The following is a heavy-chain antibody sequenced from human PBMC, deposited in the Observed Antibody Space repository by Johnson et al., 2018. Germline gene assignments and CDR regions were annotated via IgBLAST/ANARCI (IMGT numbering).Heavy chain of an antibody. Sequence: QVQLQESGGGVVQPGRSLRLSCAASGFTFSSYGMHWVRQAPGKGLEWVAVISYDGSNKYYADSVKGRFTISRDNSKNTLYLQMNSLRAEDTAVYYCAKDGNYYDSSPDAFDIWGQGTMVTVSS. V-gene: IGHV3-30*18. D-gene: IGHD3-22*01. CDR2: ISYDGSNK. CDR1: GFTFSSYG. CDR3: AKDGNYYDSSPDAFDI. J-gene: IGHJ3*02.